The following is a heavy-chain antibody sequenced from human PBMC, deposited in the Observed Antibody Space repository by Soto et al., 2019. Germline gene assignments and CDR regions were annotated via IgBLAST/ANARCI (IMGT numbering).Heavy chain of an antibody. D-gene: IGHD3-16*02. J-gene: IGHJ6*02. CDR1: GYTFTGYY. CDR2: INPNSGGT. V-gene: IGHV1-2*02. Sequence: ASVKVSCKASGYTFTGYYMHWVRQAPGQGLEWMGWINPNSGGTNYAQKFQGRVTMTRDTSISTAYMELSRLRSDDTAVYFCPQPKTLIGSAGYYYGMGGWGQGTTVTVSS. CDR3: PQPKTLIGSAGYYYGMGG.